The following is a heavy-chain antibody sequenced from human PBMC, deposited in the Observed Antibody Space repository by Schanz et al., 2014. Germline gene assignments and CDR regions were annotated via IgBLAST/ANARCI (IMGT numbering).Heavy chain of an antibody. Sequence: QVQLVQSGAEVKKPGASVKVSCKASGYTFSSYGITWVRQAPGQRLEWMGWINSANGNTKYSHRFQGRVTITRDTSATTAYMELSSLRSEDTAVYYCARSGSSNWYFFDYWGQGTLVTVSS. CDR3: ARSGSSNWYFFDY. V-gene: IGHV1-3*01. CDR1: GYTFSSYG. D-gene: IGHD6-13*01. CDR2: INSANGNT. J-gene: IGHJ4*02.